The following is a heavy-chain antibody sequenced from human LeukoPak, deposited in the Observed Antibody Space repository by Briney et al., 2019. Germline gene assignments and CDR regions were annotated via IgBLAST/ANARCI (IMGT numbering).Heavy chain of an antibody. CDR2: NYYSGST. CDR1: GGSISSSSYY. CDR3: ARVSRGSSRREIWFDP. D-gene: IGHD6-13*01. J-gene: IGHJ5*02. Sequence: PSETLSLTCTVSGGSISSSSYYWGWIRQPPGKGLEWIGSNYYSGSTYYNPSLRSRVTISVDTSKNQFSLKLSSVTAADTAVYYCARVSRGSSRREIWFDPWGQGTLVTVSS. V-gene: IGHV4-39*07.